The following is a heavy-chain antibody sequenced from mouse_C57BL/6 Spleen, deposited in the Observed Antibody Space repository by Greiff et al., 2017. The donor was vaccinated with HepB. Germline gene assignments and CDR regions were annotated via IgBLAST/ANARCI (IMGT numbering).Heavy chain of an antibody. D-gene: IGHD1-1*01. Sequence: EVKLQESGGGLVKPGGSLKLSCAASGFTFSSYAMSWVRQTPEKRLEWVATISDGGSYTYYPDNVKGRFTISRDNAKNNLYLQMSHLKSEDTAMYYCARGGGYYYGSSPYFDYWGQGTTLTVSS. CDR1: GFTFSSYA. CDR2: ISDGGSYT. CDR3: ARGGGYYYGSSPYFDY. J-gene: IGHJ2*01. V-gene: IGHV5-4*03.